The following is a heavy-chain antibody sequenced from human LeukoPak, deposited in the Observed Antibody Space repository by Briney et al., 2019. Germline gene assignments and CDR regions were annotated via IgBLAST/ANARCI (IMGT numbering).Heavy chain of an antibody. Sequence: QTGGSLRLSCAASGFTFSSYGMHWVRQAPGKGLEWVAFIRYDGSNKWYADSVKGRFTISRDNSKNTLYLQINSLRPEDTAVYYCAKGQAADVFGGQGTLVTVSS. CDR3: AKGQAADVF. J-gene: IGHJ4*02. CDR1: GFTFSSYG. CDR2: IRYDGSNK. V-gene: IGHV3-30*02. D-gene: IGHD6-13*01.